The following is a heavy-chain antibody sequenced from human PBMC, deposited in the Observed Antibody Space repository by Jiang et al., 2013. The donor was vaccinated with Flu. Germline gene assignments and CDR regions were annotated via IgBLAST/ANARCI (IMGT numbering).Heavy chain of an antibody. J-gene: IGHJ4*02. CDR1: GYSFTSYW. D-gene: IGHD6-13*01. CDR2: SILVTLIP. Sequence: PGESLKISCKGSGYSFTSYWIGWVRQMPGKAWSGWGSSILVTLIPDTSPSFQGQVTISADKSISTAYLQWSSLKASDTAMYYCARKDSSSVFDYWGQGTLVTVSS. V-gene: IGHV5-51*01. CDR3: ARKDSSSVFDY.